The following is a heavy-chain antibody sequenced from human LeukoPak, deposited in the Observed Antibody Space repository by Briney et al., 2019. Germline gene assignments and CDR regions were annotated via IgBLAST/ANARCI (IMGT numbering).Heavy chain of an antibody. CDR1: GYTFTSYD. V-gene: IGHV1-2*02. D-gene: IGHD2-21*02. CDR2: INPHTGAT. CDR3: ARLAYCGGDCYPGSLGAFDI. J-gene: IGHJ3*02. Sequence: ASVKVSCKASGYTFTSYDINWVRQATGQGLEWMGWINPHTGATNYAQKFQGRVTMTRDTSITTAYLELSRLSSDDTAVFYCARLAYCGGDCYPGSLGAFDIWGQGTMVTVSS.